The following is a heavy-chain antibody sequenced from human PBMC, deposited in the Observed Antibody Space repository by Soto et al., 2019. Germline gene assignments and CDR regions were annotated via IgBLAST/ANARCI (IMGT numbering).Heavy chain of an antibody. D-gene: IGHD2-21*02. CDR3: TTEVVDIVVVTEGFDY. Sequence: EVQLVESGGGLVKPGGSLRLSCAASGFTFSNAWMSWVRQAPGKGLEWVGRIKSKTDGGTTDYAAPVKGRFTISRDDSKNTLYLQMNSLKTEDTAVYYCTTEVVDIVVVTEGFDYWGQGTLVTVSS. CDR2: IKSKTDGGTT. V-gene: IGHV3-15*01. J-gene: IGHJ4*02. CDR1: GFTFSNAW.